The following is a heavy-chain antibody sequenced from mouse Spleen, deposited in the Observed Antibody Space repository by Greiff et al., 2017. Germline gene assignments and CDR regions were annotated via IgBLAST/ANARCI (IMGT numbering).Heavy chain of an antibody. D-gene: IGHD3-2*02. CDR3: ARAASEVFAY. CDR2: ISYDGSN. J-gene: IGHJ3*01. V-gene: IGHV3-6*01. Sequence: EVQVVESGPGLVKPSQSLSLTCSVTGYSITSGYYWNWIRQFPGNKLEWMGYISYDGSNNYNPSLKNRISITRDTSKNQFFLKLNSVTTEDTATYYCARAASEVFAYWGQGTLVTVSA. CDR1: GYSITSGYY.